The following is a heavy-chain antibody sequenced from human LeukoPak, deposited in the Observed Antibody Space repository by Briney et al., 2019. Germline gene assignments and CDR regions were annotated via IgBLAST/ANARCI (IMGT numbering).Heavy chain of an antibody. CDR3: ARGQRLQFAHYFDY. V-gene: IGHV1-2*02. CDR2: INPNSGVT. CDR1: GYTFSDYY. J-gene: IGHJ4*02. Sequence: GASVKVSCKASGYTFSDYYLHWVRQAPGQGLEWMGWINPNSGVTNYAQKFQGRVTMTRDTSISTAYMELSSLRSEDTAVYYCARGQRLQFAHYFDYWGQGTLVTVSS. D-gene: IGHD6-25*01.